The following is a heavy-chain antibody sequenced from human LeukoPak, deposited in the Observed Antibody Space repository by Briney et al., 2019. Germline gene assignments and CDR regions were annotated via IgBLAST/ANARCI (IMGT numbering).Heavy chain of an antibody. D-gene: IGHD3-16*02. CDR2: ISSSSSTI. V-gene: IGHV3-48*02. Sequence: GGSLRLSCEASGFTFSSYSMNWVRQAPGKGLEWVSYISSSSSTIYYADSVKGRFTISRDNAKNSLYLQMNSLRDEDTAVYYCARVHDDYVWGSYRTYYFDYWGQGTLVTVSS. J-gene: IGHJ4*02. CDR1: GFTFSSYS. CDR3: ARVHDDYVWGSYRTYYFDY.